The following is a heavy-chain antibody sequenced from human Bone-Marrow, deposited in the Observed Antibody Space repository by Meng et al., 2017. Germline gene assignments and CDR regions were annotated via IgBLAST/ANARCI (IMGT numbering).Heavy chain of an antibody. J-gene: IGHJ5*02. CDR1: GYTFTGYY. D-gene: IGHD6-13*01. Sequence: ASVKVSCKASGYTFTGYYMHWVRQAPGQGLEWMGWINPNSGGTNYAQKFQGRVTMTRDTSISTAYMELSRLRSDDTAVYYCARTQRGIAAAGTWFDPWGQGTLVTVSS. V-gene: IGHV1-2*02. CDR2: INPNSGGT. CDR3: ARTQRGIAAAGTWFDP.